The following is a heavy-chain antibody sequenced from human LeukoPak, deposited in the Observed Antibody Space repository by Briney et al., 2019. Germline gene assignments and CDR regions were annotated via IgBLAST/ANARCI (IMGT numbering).Heavy chain of an antibody. Sequence: PSETLSLTCAVYGGSFSGYYWSWIRQPPEKGLEWIGEINYSGSTNYSPSLKSRVTISVDTSKNQFSLKLSSVTAADTAVYYCARQASYYYGSGSSALVYYYYYYMDVWGKGTTVTISS. D-gene: IGHD3-10*01. CDR1: GGSFSGYY. J-gene: IGHJ6*03. CDR2: INYSGST. V-gene: IGHV4-34*01. CDR3: ARQASYYYGSGSSALVYYYYYYMDV.